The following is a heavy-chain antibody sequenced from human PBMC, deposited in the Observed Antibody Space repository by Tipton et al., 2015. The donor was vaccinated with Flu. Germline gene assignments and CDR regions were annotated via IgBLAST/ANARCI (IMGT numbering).Heavy chain of an antibody. CDR3: ARSLATAGVLDY. D-gene: IGHD5-12*01. J-gene: IGHJ4*02. CDR1: GGSFSGYY. Sequence: TLSLTCAVYGGSFSGYYWSWIRQPPGKGLEWIGEINHSGSTNYNPSLKSRVTISVDTSKNQFSLKLSSVTAADTAAYYCARSLATAGVLDYWGQGTLVTVSS. CDR2: INHSGST. V-gene: IGHV4-34*01.